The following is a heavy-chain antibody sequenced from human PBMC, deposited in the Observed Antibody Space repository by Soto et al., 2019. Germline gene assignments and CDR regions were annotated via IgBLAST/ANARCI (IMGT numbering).Heavy chain of an antibody. J-gene: IGHJ4*02. Sequence: PSETLSLTCTLSGDSITWTSCYWGWIRQPPGKGLEWVGDVYYSGSTYYNPSLKSRLTMSIDTSKGQFSLRLRSVTAADTAVYYCARRYAPRYSSGNNHFDLWGQGTLVTVSS. CDR2: VYYSGST. D-gene: IGHD6-19*01. CDR3: ARRYAPRYSSGNNHFDL. CDR1: GDSITWTSCY. V-gene: IGHV4-39*07.